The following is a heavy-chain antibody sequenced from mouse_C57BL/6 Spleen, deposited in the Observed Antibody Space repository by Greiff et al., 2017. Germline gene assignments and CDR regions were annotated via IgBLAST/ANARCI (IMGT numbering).Heavy chain of an antibody. V-gene: IGHV1-76*01. CDR2: IYPGSGNT. CDR3: ARGIYYYGSRTEAMDY. CDR1: GYTFTDYY. Sequence: QVQLQQSGAELVRPGASVKLSCKASGYTFTDYYINWVKQRPGQGLEWIARIYPGSGNTYYNEKFKGKATLTAEKSSSTAYMQLSSLTSEDSAVYFFARGIYYYGSRTEAMDYWGLGTSVTVSS. D-gene: IGHD1-1*01. J-gene: IGHJ4*01.